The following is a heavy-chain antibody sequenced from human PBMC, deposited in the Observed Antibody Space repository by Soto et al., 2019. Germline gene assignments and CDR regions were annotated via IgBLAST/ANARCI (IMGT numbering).Heavy chain of an antibody. CDR2: IYHSGNT. V-gene: IGHV4-4*02. CDR1: GGSISSSNW. D-gene: IGHD3-10*01. J-gene: IGHJ4*02. CDR3: ARRWGEGRVDS. Sequence: QVQLQESGPGLVKPSGTLSLTCAVSGGSISSSNWWSWVRQPPGKGLEWIGEIYHSGNTNYNPSLKSRVTMAVDKSRNQFSLKLSSVTAADPAVYYCARRWGEGRVDSWGQGTLVTVSS.